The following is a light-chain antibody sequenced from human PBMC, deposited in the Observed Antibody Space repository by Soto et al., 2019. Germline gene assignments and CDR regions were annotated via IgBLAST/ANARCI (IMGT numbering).Light chain of an antibody. V-gene: IGLV2-14*01. CDR2: DVS. CDR1: SSDVGAYNY. J-gene: IGLJ1*01. Sequence: QSVLAQPASVSGSPGQSITISCTGTSSDVGAYNYVSWYQQHPGKAPKLMIYDVSNRPSGVSSRFSGSKSGNTASPTFSGLQAEDEADYYCSSYTTSSIYVFGTGTKVTVL. CDR3: SSYTTSSIYV.